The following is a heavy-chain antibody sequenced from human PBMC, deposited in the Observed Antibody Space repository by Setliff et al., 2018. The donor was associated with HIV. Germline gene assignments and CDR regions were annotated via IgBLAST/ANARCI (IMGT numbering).Heavy chain of an antibody. Sequence: PGESLKISCAASGFTFSSYSMNWVRQAPGKGLEWVSSISSSSSYIYYAHSVKGRFTISRENAKNSLYLQMNSLRAEDTAVYYCARGPPDIVVVPTTMRDAFDIWGQGTMVTVSS. CDR3: ARGPPDIVVVPTTMRDAFDI. J-gene: IGHJ3*02. CDR2: ISSSSSYI. D-gene: IGHD2-2*01. CDR1: GFTFSSYS. V-gene: IGHV3-21*01.